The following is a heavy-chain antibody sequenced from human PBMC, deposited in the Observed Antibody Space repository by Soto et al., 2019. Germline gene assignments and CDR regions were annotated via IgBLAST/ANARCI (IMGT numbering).Heavy chain of an antibody. CDR1: GGSFMSGRYS. J-gene: IGHJ4*02. V-gene: IGHV4-61*01. Sequence: PXETLSLPCTVSGGSFMSGRYSWSWIRQPPGKGLEWIGYVYHTGITSYNPSLKSRVSISMDTSKNQFSLNLDSVTAADTALYFCARDFAYFDSWGQGTLVTVSS. D-gene: IGHD3-3*01. CDR2: VYHTGIT. CDR3: ARDFAYFDS.